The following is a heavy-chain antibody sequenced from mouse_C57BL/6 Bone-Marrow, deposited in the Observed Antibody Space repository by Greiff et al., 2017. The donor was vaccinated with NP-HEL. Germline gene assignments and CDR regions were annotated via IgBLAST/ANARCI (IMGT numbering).Heavy chain of an antibody. Sequence: VQLQQSGPELVKPGASVKIPCKASGYTFTDSNMDWVKQSHGKSLEWIGDINPNNGGTIYNQKFKGKATLTVDKSSSTAYMELRSLTSEDTAVYYCARSSMVTTRFAYWGQGTLVTVSA. CDR3: ARSSMVTTRFAY. V-gene: IGHV1-18*01. D-gene: IGHD2-2*01. J-gene: IGHJ3*01. CDR2: INPNNGGT. CDR1: GYTFTDSN.